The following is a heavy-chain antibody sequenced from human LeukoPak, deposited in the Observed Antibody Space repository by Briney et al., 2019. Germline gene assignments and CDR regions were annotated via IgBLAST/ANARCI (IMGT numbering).Heavy chain of an antibody. CDR3: EREVDRSFGY. D-gene: IGHD2-15*01. Sequence: PGGSLRLSCAASGFRFTGFWMSWVRQAPGKGPEWVANINQESTETYYVDSVRGRFTISRDNAKNSLSLQMNSLRVEDTAVYYCEREVDRSFGYWGQGNLVTVSS. CDR2: INQESTET. CDR1: GFRFTGFW. J-gene: IGHJ4*02. V-gene: IGHV3-7*01.